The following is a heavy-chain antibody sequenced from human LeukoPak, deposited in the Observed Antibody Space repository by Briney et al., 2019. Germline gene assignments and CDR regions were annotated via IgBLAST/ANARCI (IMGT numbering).Heavy chain of an antibody. J-gene: IGHJ6*02. D-gene: IGHD6-13*01. Sequence: ASVKVSCKASGGTFSSYAMNWVRQAPGQGLEWMGWINTNTGNPTYAQGFTGRLVFSLDTSGRTAYLQISSLKAEDTAVYYCARVKDSSPYYYGMDVWGQGTTVTVSS. CDR2: INTNTGNP. V-gene: IGHV7-4-1*02. CDR1: GGTFSSYA. CDR3: ARVKDSSPYYYGMDV.